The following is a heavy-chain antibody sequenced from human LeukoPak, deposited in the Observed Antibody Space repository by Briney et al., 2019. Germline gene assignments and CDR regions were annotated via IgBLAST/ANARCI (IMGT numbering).Heavy chain of an antibody. CDR1: GFVFSTYW. Sequence: GGSLRLSCAASGFVFSTYWMTWVRQAPGKGLEWVATIKYDGDEKFYVDSVTGRFTISRDNAKNSLYLQMNSLTAEDTAVYYCVRESFSRGDFNWGQGTLVSVSS. V-gene: IGHV3-7*01. D-gene: IGHD7-27*01. CDR3: VRESFSRGDFN. CDR2: IKYDGDEK. J-gene: IGHJ4*02.